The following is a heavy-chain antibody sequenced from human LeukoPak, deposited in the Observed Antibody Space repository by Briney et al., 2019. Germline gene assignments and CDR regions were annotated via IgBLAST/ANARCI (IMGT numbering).Heavy chain of an antibody. CDR1: GSSISSSSYY. D-gene: IGHD2-2*01. J-gene: IGHJ6*02. CDR2: IYYSGST. V-gene: IGHV4-39*07. Sequence: SETLSLTCTVSGSSISSSSYYWGWIRQPPGKGLEWIGSIYYSGSTYYNPSLKSRVTISVDTSKNQFSLKLSSVTAADTAVYYCARVGRDSCFKCYYYGMDVWGQGTTVTVSS. CDR3: ARVGRDSCFKCYYYGMDV.